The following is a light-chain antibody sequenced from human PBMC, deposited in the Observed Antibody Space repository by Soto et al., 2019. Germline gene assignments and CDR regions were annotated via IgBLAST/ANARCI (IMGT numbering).Light chain of an antibody. Sequence: QSALTQPASVSGSPGQSITIPCTGTGTDVGGYNFVSWYQQHPGKAPKLIIYDVSDRPSGMSNRFSGSKSGNTASLTISGLQAEDEAVYFSASSSGNTPPGYVFGTGTNVPDL. V-gene: IGLV2-14*01. CDR2: DVS. CDR1: GTDVGGYNF. CDR3: ASSSGNTPPGYV. J-gene: IGLJ1*01.